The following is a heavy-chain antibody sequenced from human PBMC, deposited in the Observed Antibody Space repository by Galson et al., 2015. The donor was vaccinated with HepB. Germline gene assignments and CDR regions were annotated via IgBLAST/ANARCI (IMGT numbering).Heavy chain of an antibody. CDR3: AHMPLGGFGESEFFDY. CDR2: IYWNDDK. D-gene: IGHD3-10*01. J-gene: IGHJ4*02. CDR1: GFSLSTSGVG. V-gene: IGHV2-5*01. Sequence: LVKPTQTLTLTCTFSGFSLSTSGVGVGWIRQPPGKALEWLALIYWNDDKRYSPSLKSRLTITKDTSKNQVVLTMTNMDPVDTATYYCAHMPLGGFGESEFFDYWGQGTLVTVSS.